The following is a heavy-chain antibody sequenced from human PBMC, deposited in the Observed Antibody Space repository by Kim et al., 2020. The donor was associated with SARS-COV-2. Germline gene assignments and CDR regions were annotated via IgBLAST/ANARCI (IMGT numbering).Heavy chain of an antibody. CDR1: GGSISSGGYY. CDR2: IYYSGST. D-gene: IGHD2-15*01. V-gene: IGHV4-31*03. Sequence: SETLSLTCTVSGGSISSGGYYWSWIRQHPGKGLEWIGYIYYSGSTYYNPSLKSRVTISVDTSKNQFSLKLSSVTAADTTVYYCARASMSGGSWDWFDPWGQGTLVTVSS. J-gene: IGHJ5*02. CDR3: ARASMSGGSWDWFDP.